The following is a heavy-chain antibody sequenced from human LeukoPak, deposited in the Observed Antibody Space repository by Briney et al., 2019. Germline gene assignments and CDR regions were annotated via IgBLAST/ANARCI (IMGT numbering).Heavy chain of an antibody. Sequence: SETLSLTCTVSGGSISSGSYYWSWIRQPPGKGLEWIGRIYTSGSTNYNPSLKSRVTISVDTSKNQFSLKLSSVTAADTAVYYCAKGAGGFSYYNWFDPWGQGTLVTVSS. CDR2: IYTSGST. D-gene: IGHD5-18*01. CDR3: AKGAGGFSYYNWFDP. CDR1: GGSISSGSYY. V-gene: IGHV4-61*02. J-gene: IGHJ5*02.